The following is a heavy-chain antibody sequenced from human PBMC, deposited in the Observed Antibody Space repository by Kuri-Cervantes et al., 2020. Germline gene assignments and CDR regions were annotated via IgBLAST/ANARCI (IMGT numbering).Heavy chain of an antibody. V-gene: IGHV3-30*18. CDR2: ISYDGSNK. CDR3: AKVLAVAGGGELDY. Sequence: GGSLRLSCAASGFTFSSYSMNWVRQAPGKGLEWVAVISYDGSNKYYADSVKGRFTISRDNSKNTLYLQMNSLRAEDTAVYYCAKVLAVAGGGELDYWGQGTLVTVSS. J-gene: IGHJ4*02. D-gene: IGHD6-19*01. CDR1: GFTFSSYS.